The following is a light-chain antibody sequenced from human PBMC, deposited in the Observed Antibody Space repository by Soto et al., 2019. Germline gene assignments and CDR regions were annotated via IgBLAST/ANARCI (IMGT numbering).Light chain of an antibody. J-gene: IGKJ4*01. Sequence: EIVLIQSPATLSLSPGERATVSCSASQSVGSYLAWYQHKPGQAPRLLISDASNRATGIPARFSGSGSETDFTLTISSLEPEDSAVYYCQQRSNWPSLTFGGGTKVDI. CDR1: QSVGSY. CDR3: QQRSNWPSLT. CDR2: DAS. V-gene: IGKV3-11*01.